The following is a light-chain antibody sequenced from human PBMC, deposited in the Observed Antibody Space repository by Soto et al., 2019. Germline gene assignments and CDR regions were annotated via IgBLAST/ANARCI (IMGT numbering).Light chain of an antibody. CDR1: QNISKW. CDR2: DAS. V-gene: IGKV1-5*01. J-gene: IGKJ3*01. CDR3: QQYNHSSFT. Sequence: DVQMTQSPSTLSASVGDRVTITCRASQNISKWLAWYQQKPGRAPNLLIYDASSLQIGVPSRFSGSGSGTEFTLIINSLQSDDFATYHCQQYNHSSFTFGPGTKVDLK.